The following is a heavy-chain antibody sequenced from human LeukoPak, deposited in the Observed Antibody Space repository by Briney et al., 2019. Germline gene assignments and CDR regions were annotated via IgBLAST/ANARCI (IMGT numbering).Heavy chain of an antibody. J-gene: IGHJ5*02. V-gene: IGHV3-23*01. CDR1: GFTFSSYA. CDR2: ITRSDDNT. CDR3: VRGSSANYDT. Sequence: GGSLRLSCAASGFTFSSYAMCWVRQAPGKGLQWVSSITRSDDNTYYADSVKGRFTISRDNTKNTLHLQVNSLRAEDTAVYYCVRGSSANYDTWGQGTLVTVSS. D-gene: IGHD4/OR15-4a*01.